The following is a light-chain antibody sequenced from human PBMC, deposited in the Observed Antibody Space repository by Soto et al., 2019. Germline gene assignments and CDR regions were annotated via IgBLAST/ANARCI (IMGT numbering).Light chain of an antibody. Sequence: EFVLTQSPSTLSLSPGERATLSCRASQTVRNSYIAWYKQKPGHAPRLLSYDASSRATGIPDRFSGGVSGTDFTLTISRLEPEDFAVYYCQQFSSYPLTFGGGTKVDIK. V-gene: IGKV3-20*01. CDR3: QQFSSYPLT. CDR2: DAS. CDR1: QTVRNSY. J-gene: IGKJ4*01.